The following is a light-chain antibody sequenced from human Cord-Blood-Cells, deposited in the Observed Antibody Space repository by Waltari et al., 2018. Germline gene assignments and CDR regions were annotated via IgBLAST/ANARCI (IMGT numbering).Light chain of an antibody. CDR2: AAS. V-gene: IGKV1-39*01. CDR1: QSISSY. CDR3: QHGYGTPLA. Sequence: IQMTQSQSSLSASVGARVTITCLASQSISSYLNWYQQKPGKAPKLLIYAASSLQSGVPGRFSGRGSGTDCTLTISSLQPEDFATYYWQHGYGTPLAFGGGTNVAFK. J-gene: IGKJ4*01.